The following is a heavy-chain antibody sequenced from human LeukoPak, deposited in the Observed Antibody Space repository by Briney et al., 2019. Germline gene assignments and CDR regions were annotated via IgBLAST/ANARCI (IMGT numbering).Heavy chain of an antibody. Sequence: PGGSPRLSCAASGFTVSTYEMNWVRQAPGKGLEWVSYINSRDNIIYYADSVKGRFTISRDNAKNSLSLQMNSLRAEDTAVYYCARGGYCTSTICYSLNAFDIWGQGTMVTVSS. D-gene: IGHD2-2*01. CDR3: ARGGYCTSTICYSLNAFDI. CDR2: INSRDNII. V-gene: IGHV3-48*03. CDR1: GFTVSTYE. J-gene: IGHJ3*02.